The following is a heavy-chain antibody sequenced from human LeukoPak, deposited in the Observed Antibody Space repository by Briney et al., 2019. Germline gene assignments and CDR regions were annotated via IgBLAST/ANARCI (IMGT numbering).Heavy chain of an antibody. Sequence: GASVKVSCKASGYTFTGYYMHWVRQAPGQGLEWMGWINPNSGGTNYAQKFQGRVTMTRDTSISTAYMELSRLRSDDTAVYYCARSSVTTVTTSGYWGQGTLVTVSS. V-gene: IGHV1-2*02. CDR3: ARSSVTTVTTSGY. CDR2: INPNSGGT. CDR1: GYTFTGYY. J-gene: IGHJ4*02. D-gene: IGHD4-17*01.